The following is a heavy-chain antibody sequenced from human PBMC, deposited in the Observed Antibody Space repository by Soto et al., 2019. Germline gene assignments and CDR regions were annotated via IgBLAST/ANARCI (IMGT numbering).Heavy chain of an antibody. CDR1: GFTFGNSW. V-gene: IGHV3-74*01. CDR3: ATAEVDY. Sequence: PGGSLRLSCAASGFTFGNSWMHWVRQAPGEGLEWVSRMNIDGSSTNYADSVKGRFTVSRDNAKNTLYLQMNSLRAEDTAVYYCATAEVDYWGPGTLVTVSS. CDR2: MNIDGSST. J-gene: IGHJ4*02.